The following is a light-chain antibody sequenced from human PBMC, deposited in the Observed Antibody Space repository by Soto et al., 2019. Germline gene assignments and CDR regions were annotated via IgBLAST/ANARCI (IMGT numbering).Light chain of an antibody. CDR3: TSYTSNTALV. V-gene: IGLV2-14*01. CDR1: SSDIGSHDY. Sequence: QSALTQPASVSGSPGQSITISCTGTSSDIGSHDYVSWYQHHPGKAPKLIIYEVTNRPSGVSDRFSGSKSGSTASLTISGLQAEDEADYHCTSYTSNTALVFGTGPKVTVL. J-gene: IGLJ1*01. CDR2: EVT.